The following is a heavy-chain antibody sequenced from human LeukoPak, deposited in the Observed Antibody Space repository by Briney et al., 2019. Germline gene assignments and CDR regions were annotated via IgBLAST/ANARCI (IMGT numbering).Heavy chain of an antibody. V-gene: IGHV3-15*01. J-gene: IGHJ5*02. CDR3: TTDSPRSATSYYDFWSGLFDP. D-gene: IGHD3-3*01. CDR1: GFTFSNAW. CDR2: IKSKTDGGTT. Sequence: GGSLRLSCAASGFTFSNAWMSWVRQAPGKGLEWVGRIKSKTDGGTTDYAAPVKGRFTISRDDSKNTLYLQMNSLKTEDTAVYYCTTDSPRSATSYYDFWSGLFDPWGQGTLVTVSS.